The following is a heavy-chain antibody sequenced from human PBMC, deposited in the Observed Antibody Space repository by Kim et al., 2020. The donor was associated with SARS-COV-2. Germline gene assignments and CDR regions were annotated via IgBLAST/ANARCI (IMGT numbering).Heavy chain of an antibody. J-gene: IGHJ6*02. CDR2: ISYDGSNK. CDR1: GFTFSSYG. D-gene: IGHD3-10*01. V-gene: IGHV3-30*18. Sequence: GGSLRLSCAASGFTFSSYGMHWVRQAPGKGLEWVAVISYDGSNKYYADSVKGRFTISRDNSKNTLYLQMNSLRAEDTAVYYCAKGSAFDTMVRGNGGGEDYYYYYGMDVWGQGTTVTVSS. CDR3: AKGSAFDTMVRGNGGGEDYYYYYGMDV.